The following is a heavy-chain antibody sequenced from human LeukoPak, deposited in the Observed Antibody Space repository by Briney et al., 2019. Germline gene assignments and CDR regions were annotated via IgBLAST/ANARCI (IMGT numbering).Heavy chain of an antibody. CDR3: AKSGGSSHYYYYMDV. V-gene: IGHV3-30*04. Sequence: GGSLRLPCAASGFTFSSYAMHWVRQAPGKGLEWVAVISYDGSNKYYADSVKGRFTISRDNSKNTLYLQMNSLRAEDTAVYYCAKSGGSSHYYYYMDVWGKGTTVTVSS. D-gene: IGHD2-15*01. CDR2: ISYDGSNK. J-gene: IGHJ6*03. CDR1: GFTFSSYA.